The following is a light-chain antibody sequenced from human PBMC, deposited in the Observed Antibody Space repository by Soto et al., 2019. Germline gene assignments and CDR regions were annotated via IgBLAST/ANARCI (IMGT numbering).Light chain of an antibody. CDR3: LQDYNLPYT. Sequence: EIVMTQSPATLSLSPGERATFSCRASQSISSSYLSWYQHKPGQAPRLRIYGASTRATGIPARFSGSGSGTDFTLTISSLQPEDFAVYYCLQDYNLPYTFGQGTKLEIK. J-gene: IGKJ2*01. CDR2: GAS. V-gene: IGKV3D-7*01. CDR1: QSISSSY.